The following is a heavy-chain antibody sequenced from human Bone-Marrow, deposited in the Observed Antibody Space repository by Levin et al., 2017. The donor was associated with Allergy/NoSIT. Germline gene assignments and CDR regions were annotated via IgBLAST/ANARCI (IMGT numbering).Heavy chain of an antibody. Sequence: GESLKISCKGSGYSFTSYWIGWVRQMPGKGLEWMGIIYPGDSDTRYSPSFQGQVTISADKSISTAYLQWSSLKASDTAMYYCARRNVYCSGGSCWNGGMDVWGQGTTVTVSS. CDR3: ARRNVYCSGGSCWNGGMDV. D-gene: IGHD2-15*01. J-gene: IGHJ6*02. CDR1: GYSFTSYW. V-gene: IGHV5-51*01. CDR2: IYPGDSDT.